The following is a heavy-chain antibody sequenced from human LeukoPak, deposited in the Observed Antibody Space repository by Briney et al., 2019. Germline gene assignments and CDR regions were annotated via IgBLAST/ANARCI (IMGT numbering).Heavy chain of an antibody. V-gene: IGHV4-39*07. CDR2: LHFSGST. J-gene: IGHJ4*02. CDR1: GDSIRSYDYY. CDR3: ARIDGYSSSWVDH. D-gene: IGHD6-13*01. Sequence: SETLSLTCTVSGDSIRSYDYYWGWIRQTPGNGLEWIATLHFSGSTYYRLSLKSRVTISGDMSKKQFSLKLSSVTAADTAVYYCARIDGYSSSWVDHWGQGALVTVSS.